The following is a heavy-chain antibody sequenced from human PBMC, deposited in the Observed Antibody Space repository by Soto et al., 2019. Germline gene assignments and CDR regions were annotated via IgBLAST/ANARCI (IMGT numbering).Heavy chain of an antibody. CDR2: IYYSGST. CDR3: GRQPGHCVCTTGFGYYIVDF. Sequence: PSETLSLTCSVSGGSISSSSYSWGWIRQPPGKGLEWTGTIYYSGSTHYNPSLEGRVAISADTPNNQLSLRLSSVTAADTAVYYCGRQPGHCVCTTGFGYYIVDFWAQGSTVTVSS. D-gene: IGHD2-2*01. V-gene: IGHV4-39*01. J-gene: IGHJ6*02. CDR1: GGSISSSSYS.